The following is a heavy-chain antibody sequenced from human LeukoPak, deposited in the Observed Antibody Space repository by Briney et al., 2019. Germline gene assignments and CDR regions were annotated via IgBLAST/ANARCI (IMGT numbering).Heavy chain of an antibody. CDR2: INTDGGDT. J-gene: IGHJ4*02. Sequence: PGGSLRLSCAASGFTFGRYWMHWVRQAPGGGLVWVSRINTDGGDTIYADSVKGRCTISRDNAKNTLFLQMNSLRAEDTAVYYCARDEKIVGASGQDYWGQGTLVTVSS. D-gene: IGHD1-26*01. CDR3: ARDEKIVGASGQDY. CDR1: GFTFGRYW. V-gene: IGHV3-74*01.